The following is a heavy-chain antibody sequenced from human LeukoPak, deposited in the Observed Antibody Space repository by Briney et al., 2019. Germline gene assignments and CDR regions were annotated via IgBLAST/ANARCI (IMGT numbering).Heavy chain of an antibody. CDR2: MYYSGSH. J-gene: IGHJ3*02. V-gene: IGHV4-30-4*01. D-gene: IGHD6-19*01. Sequence: PSETLSLTCTVSGGSISSDDYYWSWIRQPPGNGLDWLGYMYYSGSHYYNPSLKSRVTISADTSKNQFSLKLSSVTAADPAVYYCARWLRYDAFDIWGQGTMVTVS. CDR1: GGSISSDDYY. CDR3: ARWLRYDAFDI.